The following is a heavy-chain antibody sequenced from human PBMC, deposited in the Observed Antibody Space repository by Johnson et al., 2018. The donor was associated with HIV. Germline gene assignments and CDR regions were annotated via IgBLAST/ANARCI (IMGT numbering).Heavy chain of an antibody. V-gene: IGHV3-30-3*01. Sequence: QVQLVESGGGVVQPGRSLRLSCAASEFTFSTFSRNAMHWVRQAPGKGLEWVAVISYDGTNKYYADPVKGRFTVSRDNSKNTLYLQMNSLRAEDTAVYYCAKGGSAVAVAFDIWGQGTMVTVSS. D-gene: IGHD6-19*01. J-gene: IGHJ3*02. CDR1: EFTFSTFSRNA. CDR2: ISYDGTNK. CDR3: AKGGSAVAVAFDI.